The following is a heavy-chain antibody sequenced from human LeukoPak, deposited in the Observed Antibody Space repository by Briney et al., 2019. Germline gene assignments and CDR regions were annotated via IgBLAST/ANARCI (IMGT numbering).Heavy chain of an antibody. CDR3: AREDYDDSGAWYFDL. CDR1: GFTFSDHY. Sequence: GSLRLSCAASGFTFSDHYMDWVRQPPGKGLEWIGSIYYSGSTYYNPSLKSRVTISVDTSKNQFSLKLSSVTAADTAVYYCAREDYDDSGAWYFDLWGRGTLVTVSS. J-gene: IGHJ2*01. CDR2: IYYSGST. V-gene: IGHV4-38-2*02. D-gene: IGHD3-3*01.